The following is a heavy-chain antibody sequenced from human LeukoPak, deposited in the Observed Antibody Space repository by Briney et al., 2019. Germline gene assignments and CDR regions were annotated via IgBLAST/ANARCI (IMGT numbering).Heavy chain of an antibody. J-gene: IGHJ6*02. D-gene: IGHD3-10*02. CDR1: GLTFSTYS. V-gene: IGHV3-23*01. CDR2: ISSGGTFT. CDR3: AKCSPSCFNGLDV. Sequence: GASLRLSCVASGLTFSTYSMTWVRQAPGKGLEWLSSISSGGTFTYYADSVKGRLTISRDNSKSTLYLQMNSLRAEDTAVYYCAKCSPSCFNGLDVWGQGTTVTVSS.